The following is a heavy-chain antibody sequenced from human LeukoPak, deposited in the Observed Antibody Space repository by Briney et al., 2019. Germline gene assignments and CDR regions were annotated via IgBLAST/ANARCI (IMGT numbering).Heavy chain of an antibody. CDR3: ARNLVVVVAATGGYYYYCMDV. V-gene: IGHV3-11*03. J-gene: IGHJ6*02. CDR2: VGISSRIR. Sequence: GGSLRLSCTASGFVFSDYYMNWICQAPGKGLELVAYVGISSRIRNNAESVKGRFTISRDNDKNTLYLEMNNLRAEDTAVYYCARNLVVVVAATGGYYYYCMDVWGQGTTVTVSS. CDR1: GFVFSDYY. D-gene: IGHD2-15*01.